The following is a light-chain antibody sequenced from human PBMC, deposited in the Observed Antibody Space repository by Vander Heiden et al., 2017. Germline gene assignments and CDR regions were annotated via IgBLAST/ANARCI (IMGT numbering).Light chain of an antibody. CDR2: EVS. Sequence: QSAPTQPASVSGSPGQSITLSRTGTSSDVGGYNHVSWYQHHPGKAPKLMIYEVSNRPSGVSTRFSGSKSGNTASLTISGLQPEDEADYYCSSFTSSTTYVFGTGTKVTVL. J-gene: IGLJ1*01. CDR1: SSDVGGYNH. V-gene: IGLV2-14*01. CDR3: SSFTSSTTYV.